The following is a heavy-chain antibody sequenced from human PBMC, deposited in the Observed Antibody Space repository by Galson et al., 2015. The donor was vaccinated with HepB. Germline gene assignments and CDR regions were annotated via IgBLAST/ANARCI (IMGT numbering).Heavy chain of an antibody. CDR1: GFTFSTYA. J-gene: IGHJ4*02. Sequence: SLRLSCAASGFTFSTYAMSWVRQAPGKGLEWVSAISGSGGNTYYADSVKGRFTISRDNSKNTLYLQMNSLRAEDTAVYYCAKGESTMVRGEVDYWGQGTLVTVSP. V-gene: IGHV3-23*01. CDR3: AKGESTMVRGEVDY. CDR2: ISGSGGNT. D-gene: IGHD3-10*01.